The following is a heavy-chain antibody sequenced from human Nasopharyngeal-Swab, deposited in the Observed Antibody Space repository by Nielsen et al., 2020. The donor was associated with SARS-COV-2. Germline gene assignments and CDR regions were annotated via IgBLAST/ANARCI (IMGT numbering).Heavy chain of an antibody. Sequence: GEFLKISCAASGFTFSSYGMHWVRQAPGKGLEWVAVIWYDGSNKYYADSVKGRFTISRDNSKNTLYLQMNSLRAEDTAVYYCARGGLRYFDWLLPADAFDIWGQGTMVTVSS. D-gene: IGHD3-9*01. CDR3: ARGGLRYFDWLLPADAFDI. V-gene: IGHV3-33*01. CDR1: GFTFSSYG. J-gene: IGHJ3*02. CDR2: IWYDGSNK.